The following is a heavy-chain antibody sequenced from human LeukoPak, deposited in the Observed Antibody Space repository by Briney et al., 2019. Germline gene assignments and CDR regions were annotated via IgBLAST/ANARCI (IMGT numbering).Heavy chain of an antibody. CDR3: ARAGLRLRGTAMYGY. D-gene: IGHD5-18*01. CDR2: MNPNSGNT. Sequence: GASVKVSCKASGYTFTSYDINWVRQATGRGLEWMGWMNPNSGNTGYAQKFQGRVTMTRNTSISTAYMELSSLRSEDTAVYYCARAGLRLRGTAMYGYWGQGTLVTVSS. CDR1: GYTFTSYD. V-gene: IGHV1-8*01. J-gene: IGHJ4*02.